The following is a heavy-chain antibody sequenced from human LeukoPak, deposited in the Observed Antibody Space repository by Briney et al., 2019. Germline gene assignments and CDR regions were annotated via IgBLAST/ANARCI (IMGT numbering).Heavy chain of an antibody. Sequence: GGSLRLSCAASGFTFSSYSMNWVRQAPGKGLEWVSSISSSSSYIYYADSVKGRFTISRDNAKNSLYLQMNSLRAEDTAVYYCAPTFYDILTGSDDWGQGTLVTVSS. D-gene: IGHD3-9*01. CDR1: GFTFSSYS. V-gene: IGHV3-21*01. CDR2: ISSSSSYI. J-gene: IGHJ4*02. CDR3: APTFYDILTGSDD.